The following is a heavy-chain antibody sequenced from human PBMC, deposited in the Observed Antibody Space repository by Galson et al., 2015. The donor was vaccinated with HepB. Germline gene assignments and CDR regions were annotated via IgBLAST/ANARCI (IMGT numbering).Heavy chain of an antibody. J-gene: IGHJ4*02. CDR1: GFTFSSYA. D-gene: IGHD1-26*01. CDR2: ISYDGSNK. CDR3: ARDRGLREGSYDSGYFDY. Sequence: SLRLSCAASGFTFSSYAMHWVRQAPGKGLEWVAVISYDGSNKYYADSVKGRFTISRDNSKNTLYLQMNSLRAEDTAVYYCARDRGLREGSYDSGYFDYWGQGTLVTVSS. V-gene: IGHV3-30-3*01.